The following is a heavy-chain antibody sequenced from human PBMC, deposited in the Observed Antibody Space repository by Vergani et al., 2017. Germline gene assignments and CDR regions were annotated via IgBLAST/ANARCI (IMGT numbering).Heavy chain of an antibody. CDR1: GFSLSNARMG. CDR3: ARTPDYYGSGSYPDWFDP. J-gene: IGHJ5*02. Sequence: QVTLRESGPALVKPTQTLTLTCTFSGFSLSNARMGVSWIRQPPGKAREWLARIDWDDDKYYSTSLKTRLTISKDTSKNQVVLTMTNMDPVDTATYYCARTPDYYGSGSYPDWFDPWGQGTLVTVSS. CDR2: IDWDDDK. V-gene: IGHV2-70*15. D-gene: IGHD3-10*01.